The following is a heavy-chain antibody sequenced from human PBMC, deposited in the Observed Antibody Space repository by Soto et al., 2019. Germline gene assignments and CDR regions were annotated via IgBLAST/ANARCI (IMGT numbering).Heavy chain of an antibody. CDR3: VMPGYTGLGYYMDV. D-gene: IGHD1-1*01. Sequence: EVQLVESGGGLVQPGGSLRLSCAASGFTFSNYWMHWVRQAPGKGLEWVSRINSDESSPSYADSVKGRFTISRDNAKNTLYLQISSLRAEDTAVYYCVMPGYTGLGYYMDVWGNGTTVTVSS. CDR1: GFTFSNYW. V-gene: IGHV3-74*01. CDR2: INSDESSP. J-gene: IGHJ6*03.